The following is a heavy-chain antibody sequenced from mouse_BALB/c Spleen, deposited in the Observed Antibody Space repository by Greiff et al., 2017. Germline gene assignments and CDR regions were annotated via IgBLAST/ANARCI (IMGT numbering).Heavy chain of an antibody. CDR1: GYTFTSYW. CDR2: INPSTGYT. Sequence: QVHLQQSGAELAKPGASVKMSCKASGYTFTSYWMHWVKQRPGQGLEWIGYINPSTGYTEYNQKFKDKATLTADKSSSTAYMQLSSLTSEDSAVYYCAREDGRRGSAMDYWGQGTSVTVSS. CDR3: AREDGRRGSAMDY. D-gene: IGHD2-12*01. J-gene: IGHJ4*01. V-gene: IGHV1-7*01.